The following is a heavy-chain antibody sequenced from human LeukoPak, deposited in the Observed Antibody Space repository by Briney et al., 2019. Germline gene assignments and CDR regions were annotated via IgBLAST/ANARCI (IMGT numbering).Heavy chain of an antibody. J-gene: IGHJ4*02. CDR3: ARTSIAAREADY. V-gene: IGHV3-66*01. Sequence: GGSLRLSCAASGFTVSSNSMSWVRQAPGKGLEWVSVIISGGNTYHADSVKGRFTISRDNSKNTLYLQMGSLRAEDMAVYYCARTSIAAREADYWGQGTLVTVSS. CDR1: GFTVSSNS. CDR2: IISGGNT. D-gene: IGHD6-6*01.